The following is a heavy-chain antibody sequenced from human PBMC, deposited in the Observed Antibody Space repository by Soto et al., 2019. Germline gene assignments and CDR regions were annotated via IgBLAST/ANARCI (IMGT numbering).Heavy chain of an antibody. CDR3: VGKWVYF. J-gene: IGHJ4*02. CDR1: GFTVSSNF. Sequence: EVQLVETGGGLIQPGGSLRLSCAASGFTVSSNFMNWVRQAPGKGLEWVSVIYSGGGTSYADSVKGRFTISRDNSKNTLYLHMDSLRVEDTAIYYCVGKWVYFWGQGTLGTVSS. D-gene: IGHD1-26*01. V-gene: IGHV3-53*02. CDR2: IYSGGGT.